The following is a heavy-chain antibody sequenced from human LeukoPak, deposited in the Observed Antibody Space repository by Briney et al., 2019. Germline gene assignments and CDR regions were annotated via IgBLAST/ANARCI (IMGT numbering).Heavy chain of an antibody. V-gene: IGHV3-21*01. CDR3: ARRYSSSSGYYYYYYMDV. CDR2: ISSSSSYI. CDR1: GFTFSSYS. J-gene: IGHJ6*03. D-gene: IGHD6-6*01. Sequence: PGGSLRLSCAAYGFTFSSYSMNWVRQAPGKGLEWVSSISSSSSYIYYADSVKGRFTISRDNAKNTLYLQMNSLRAEDTAVYYCARRYSSSSGYYYYYYMDVWGKGTTVTVSS.